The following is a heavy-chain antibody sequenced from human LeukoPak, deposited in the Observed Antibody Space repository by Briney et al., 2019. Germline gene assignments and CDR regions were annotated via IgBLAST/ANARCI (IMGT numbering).Heavy chain of an antibody. J-gene: IGHJ5*02. V-gene: IGHV4-59*01. CDR1: GGSISSYY. CDR3: ARDLESYYYGSGSPEARFDP. Sequence: SETLSLTCTVSGGSISSYYWSWIRQPPGKGLEWVGYIYYSGSTNYNPSLKSRVTISVDTSKNQFSLKLSSVTAADTAVYYCARDLESYYYGSGSPEARFDPWGQGTLVTVSS. D-gene: IGHD3-10*01. CDR2: IYYSGST.